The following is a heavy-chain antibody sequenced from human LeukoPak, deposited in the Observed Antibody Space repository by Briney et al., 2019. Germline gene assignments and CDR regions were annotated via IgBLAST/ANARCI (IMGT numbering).Heavy chain of an antibody. CDR3: ARARFGASTSWYDY. V-gene: IGHV4-4*07. CDR2: IYTSGST. Sequence: SETLSLTCSVSGGSISGYYWSWIRKPAGKGLEWMGRIYTSGSTNYNPSLKSRATMSVDTSKNQSSLKLSSVTAADTAVYYCARARFGASTSWYDYWGQGTLVTVSS. D-gene: IGHD6-13*01. J-gene: IGHJ4*02. CDR1: GGSISGYY.